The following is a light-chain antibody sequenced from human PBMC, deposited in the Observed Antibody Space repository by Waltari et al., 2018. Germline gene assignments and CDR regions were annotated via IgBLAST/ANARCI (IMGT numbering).Light chain of an antibody. CDR1: RTINNNF. Sequence: IVLTQSPDTLSLSPGQRATLSCRASRTINNNFLVWYQQKPGQAPRLIIHGASSRATGFPDRFSGSGSGTDFTLTISSLKPEDSAVYYCQQYDGSVLTFGGGTKVEI. CDR3: QQYDGSVLT. J-gene: IGKJ4*01. V-gene: IGKV3-20*01. CDR2: GAS.